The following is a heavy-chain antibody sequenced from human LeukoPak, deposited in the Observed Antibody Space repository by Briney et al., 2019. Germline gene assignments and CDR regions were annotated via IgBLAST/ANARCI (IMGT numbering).Heavy chain of an antibody. CDR3: ARDQTPFY. CDR2: ISSSGDAI. J-gene: IGHJ4*02. Sequence: GGSLRLSCAASGFTFSSYSMNWVRQAPGKGLEWVSYISSSGDAIYNADSVKGRFTISRDKAKNSLYLQMNSLRAEDTAVYYCARDQTPFYWGQGSLVTVSS. CDR1: GFTFSSYS. D-gene: IGHD2-15*01. V-gene: IGHV3-48*01.